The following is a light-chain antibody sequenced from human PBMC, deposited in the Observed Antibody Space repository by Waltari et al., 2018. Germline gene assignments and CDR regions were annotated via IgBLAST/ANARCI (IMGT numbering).Light chain of an antibody. Sequence: SYELTQPPSVSVSPGQTASITCSGDKLGNKYTCWYQQNPGQSPVLVIYQDNKRPSGIPERFSGSSSGNTATLTISGTQAMDEADYCCQAWDSRTGVFGGGTKLTVL. J-gene: IGLJ2*01. CDR3: QAWDSRTGV. CDR2: QDN. CDR1: KLGNKY. V-gene: IGLV3-1*01.